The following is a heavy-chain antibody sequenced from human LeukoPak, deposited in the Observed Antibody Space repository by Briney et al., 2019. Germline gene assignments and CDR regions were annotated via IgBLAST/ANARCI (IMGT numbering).Heavy chain of an antibody. J-gene: IGHJ5*02. Sequence: ASMKVSCKASGYTFTSYGISWVRQAPGQGLEWMGWISAYNGNTNYAQKLQGRVTMTTDTSTSTAYMELRSLRSDDTAVYYCARVPIAAAGIGWFDPWGQGTLVTVSS. V-gene: IGHV1-18*01. CDR1: GYTFTSYG. CDR3: ARVPIAAAGIGWFDP. CDR2: ISAYNGNT. D-gene: IGHD6-13*01.